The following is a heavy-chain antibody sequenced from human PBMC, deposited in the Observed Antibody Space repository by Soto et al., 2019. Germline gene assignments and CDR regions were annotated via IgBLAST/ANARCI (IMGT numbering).Heavy chain of an antibody. CDR2: IIPILGIA. CDR3: AREEYYYGSGAFFDY. D-gene: IGHD3-10*01. CDR1: GGTFSSYT. J-gene: IGHJ4*02. Sequence: QVQLVQSGAEVKKPGSSVKVSCKASGGTFSSYTISWVRQAPGQGLEWMGRIIPILGIANYAQKFQCRVTLTADKPPSTAYMELSSLRSEDTAVYYCAREEYYYGSGAFFDYWGQGTLVTVSS. V-gene: IGHV1-69*08.